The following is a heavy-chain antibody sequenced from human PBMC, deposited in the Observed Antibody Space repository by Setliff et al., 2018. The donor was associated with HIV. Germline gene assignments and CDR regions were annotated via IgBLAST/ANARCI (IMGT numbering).Heavy chain of an antibody. CDR3: AREIPYSYGGRGHPL. Sequence: PSETLSLTCTVSGGSISSYYWSWIRQPPGKGLEWIGYIYTSGSTNYNPSLKSRVTISVDTSKNQFSLKLRSVTAADTAVYYCAREIPYSYGGRGHPLWGQGTLVTVSS. CDR1: GGSISSYY. D-gene: IGHD3-22*01. V-gene: IGHV4-4*09. J-gene: IGHJ4*02. CDR2: IYTSGST.